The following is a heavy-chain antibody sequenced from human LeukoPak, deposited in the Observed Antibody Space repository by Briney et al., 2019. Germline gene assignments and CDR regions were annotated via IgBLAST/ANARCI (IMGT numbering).Heavy chain of an antibody. CDR3: ARVLLWFGELLAFDY. CDR2: ISAYNGNT. D-gene: IGHD3-10*01. V-gene: IGHV1-18*01. CDR1: GGTFSSYA. J-gene: IGHJ4*02. Sequence: GASVKVSCKASGGTFSSYAISWVRQAPGQGLEWMGWISAYNGNTNYAQKLQGRVTMTTDTSTSTAYMELRSLRSDDTAVYYCARVLLWFGELLAFDYWGQGTLVTVSS.